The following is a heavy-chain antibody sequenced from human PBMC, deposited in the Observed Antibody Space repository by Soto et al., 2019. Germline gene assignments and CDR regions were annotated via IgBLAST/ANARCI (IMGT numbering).Heavy chain of an antibody. CDR2: ISAYNGNT. CDR3: ARDLDIVVVPAALPAGY. D-gene: IGHD2-2*03. J-gene: IGHJ4*02. CDR1: GYTFTSYG. Sequence: QVQLVQSGAEVKKPGASVKVSCKASGYTFTSYGISWVRQAPGQGLEWMGWISAYNGNTNYAQKLQGRVTMTTDTSXSXGYMELRSLRSDDTAVYYCARDLDIVVVPAALPAGYWGQGTLVTVSS. V-gene: IGHV1-18*01.